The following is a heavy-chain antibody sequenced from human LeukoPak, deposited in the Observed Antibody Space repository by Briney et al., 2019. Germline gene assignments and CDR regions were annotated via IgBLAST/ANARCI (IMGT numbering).Heavy chain of an antibody. J-gene: IGHJ4*02. D-gene: IGHD6-19*01. CDR2: ISSSSSYT. Sequence: PGGSLRLSCAASGFTFSSYSMNWVRQAPGMGLEWVSYISSSSSYTNYADSVKGRFAISRDNAKNSLYLQMNSLRAEDTAVYYCARGRGSGWYNDYWGQGTLVTVSS. CDR1: GFTFSSYS. CDR3: ARGRGSGWYNDY. V-gene: IGHV3-21*05.